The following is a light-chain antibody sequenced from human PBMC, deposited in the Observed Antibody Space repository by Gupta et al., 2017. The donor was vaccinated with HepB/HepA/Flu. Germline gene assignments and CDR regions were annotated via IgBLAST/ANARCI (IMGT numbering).Light chain of an antibody. CDR3: CSYACRGNLV. CDR1: SSDVGGYNY. Sequence: SALTQPRSVSGSPRPSVTISCTGTSSDVGGYNYVSWYQQHPGKAPKFTIYDVSQRPAGVPARFSGSKSGNTAFLTISGRQQEEEADYYCCSYACRGNLVFGGGTKVTVL. V-gene: IGLV2-11*01. CDR2: DVS. J-gene: IGLJ3*02.